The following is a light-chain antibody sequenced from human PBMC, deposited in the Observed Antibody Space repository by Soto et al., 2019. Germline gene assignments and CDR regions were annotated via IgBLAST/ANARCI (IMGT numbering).Light chain of an antibody. Sequence: QSVLTQPPSASGTPGQSVIISCSGSSSNIGSNGVSWYQQSPGRAPKPLIYTTNQRPSGVPDRFSRSKSGTSASLAISGLQSEDEADYYRAAWDDSLHGVVFGGGTKLTVL. CDR1: SSNIGSNG. CDR3: AAWDDSLHGVV. J-gene: IGLJ2*01. CDR2: TTN. V-gene: IGLV1-44*01.